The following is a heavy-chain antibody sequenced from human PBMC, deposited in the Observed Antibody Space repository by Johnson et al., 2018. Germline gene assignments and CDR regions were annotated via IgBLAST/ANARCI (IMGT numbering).Heavy chain of an antibody. V-gene: IGHV3-73*01. CDR3: SVLQWGAFDI. J-gene: IGHJ3*02. D-gene: IGHD5-24*01. CDR1: GFTFSGSA. CDR2: IRSKANSYAT. Sequence: EVQLGEAGGGLVQPGGSLKLSCAASGFTFSGSAMHWVRQASGKGLEWVDRIRSKANSYATAYAASVKGRFTISRDDSKNTAYLQMNSLKTEETAVYDCSVLQWGAFDIWGQGTMVTVSS.